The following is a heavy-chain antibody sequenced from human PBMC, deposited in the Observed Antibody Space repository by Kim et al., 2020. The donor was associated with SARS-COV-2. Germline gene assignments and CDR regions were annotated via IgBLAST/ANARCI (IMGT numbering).Heavy chain of an antibody. J-gene: IGHJ4*02. V-gene: IGHV4-34*01. CDR1: GEYFSGYS. CDR2: INRSGRT. D-gene: IGHD2-8*02. CDR3: ARGGGANHVLFDTYPGHLDC. Sequence: SETLSLTCAVYGEYFSGYSWSWIRQSPGKGLEWLGEINRSGRTNFNPSLKSRVSMSINTSKNQFSLRLTSVTAADTAIYFCARGGGANHVLFDTYPGHLDCWGQGSPVSVSS.